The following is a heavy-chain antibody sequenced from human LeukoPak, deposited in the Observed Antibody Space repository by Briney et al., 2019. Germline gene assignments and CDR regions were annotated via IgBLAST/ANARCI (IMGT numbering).Heavy chain of an antibody. V-gene: IGHV4-34*01. CDR3: ARLGHFYYGSGSSFWFDP. CDR1: GGPFGVYY. J-gene: IGHJ5*02. D-gene: IGHD3-10*01. CDR2: INHSGST. Sequence: SETLSLTCAVYGGPFGVYYWSWVRQPPGKGLEWIGEINHSGSTNYNPSLKSRVTISVDTSKNQFSLRLSSVTAADTAVYYCARLGHFYYGSGSSFWFDPWGQGTLVTVSS.